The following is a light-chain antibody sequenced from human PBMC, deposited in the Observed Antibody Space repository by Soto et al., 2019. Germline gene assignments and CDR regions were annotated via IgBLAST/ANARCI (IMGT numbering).Light chain of an antibody. V-gene: IGKV3-20*01. CDR3: QQYVTTPPGT. J-gene: IGKJ1*01. Sequence: IVLTQSPGTLSLSPGERATLSCRASQSVSNNYLARYQQKPGQAPRLLIYGASSRATGIPDRFSGSGSGTDFTLTISRREPGDFAVYYCQQYVTTPPGTFGQGTKVDIK. CDR2: GAS. CDR1: QSVSNNY.